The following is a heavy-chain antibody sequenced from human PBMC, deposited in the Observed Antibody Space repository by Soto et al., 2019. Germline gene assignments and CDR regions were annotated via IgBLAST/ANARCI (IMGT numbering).Heavy chain of an antibody. CDR1: RYTFTSYY. J-gene: IGHJ3*02. CDR2: INPSGGST. CDR3: ATYCSGGSCYSRNPNDAFDI. V-gene: IGHV1-46*03. Sequence: ASVKVSCKASRYTFTSYYMHWVRQAPGQGLEWMGIINPSGGSTSYAQKFQGRVTMTRDTSTSTVYMELSSLRSEDTAVYYCATYCSGGSCYSRNPNDAFDIWGQGTMVTVSS. D-gene: IGHD2-15*01.